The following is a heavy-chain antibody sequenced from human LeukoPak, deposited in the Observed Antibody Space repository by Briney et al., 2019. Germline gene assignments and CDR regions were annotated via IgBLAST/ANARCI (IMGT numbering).Heavy chain of an antibody. Sequence: GGSLRLSCAASGFTFSSYGMHWVRQAPGKGLEWVAFIWYDGSNKYYADSVKGRFTISRDNTKNTLYLQMNSLRAEDTAVYYCARDVNYYYDSSGSFDYWGQGTLVTVSS. J-gene: IGHJ4*02. CDR1: GFTFSSYG. V-gene: IGHV3-33*01. CDR2: IWYDGSNK. D-gene: IGHD3-22*01. CDR3: ARDVNYYYDSSGSFDY.